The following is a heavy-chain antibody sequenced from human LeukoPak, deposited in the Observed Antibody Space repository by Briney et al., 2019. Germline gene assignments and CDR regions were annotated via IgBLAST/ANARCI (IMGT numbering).Heavy chain of an antibody. CDR1: GYTFTSYG. V-gene: IGHV1-18*01. CDR3: ASSLGYYDSSGYYYRY. D-gene: IGHD3-22*01. J-gene: IGHJ4*02. Sequence: GASVKVSCKASGYTFTSYGISWVRQAPGQGLEWMGWISAYNGNTNYAQKLQGRVTMTTDTSTSTAYMELRSVRSDDTAVYYCASSLGYYDSSGYYYRYWGQGTLVTVSS. CDR2: ISAYNGNT.